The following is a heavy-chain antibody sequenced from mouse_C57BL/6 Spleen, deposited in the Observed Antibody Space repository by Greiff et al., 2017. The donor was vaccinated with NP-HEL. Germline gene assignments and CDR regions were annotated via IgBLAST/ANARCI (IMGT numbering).Heavy chain of an antibody. CDR1: GFSFNTYA. CDR3: VRHDYYGSSTFAY. Sequence: EVQLVESGGGLVQPKGSLKLSCAASGFSFNTYAMNWVRQAPGKGLEWVARIRSKSNNYATYYADSVKDRFTISRDDSESMLYLQMNNLKTEDTAMYYCVRHDYYGSSTFAYWGQGTLVTVSA. D-gene: IGHD1-1*01. V-gene: IGHV10-1*01. CDR2: IRSKSNNYAT. J-gene: IGHJ3*01.